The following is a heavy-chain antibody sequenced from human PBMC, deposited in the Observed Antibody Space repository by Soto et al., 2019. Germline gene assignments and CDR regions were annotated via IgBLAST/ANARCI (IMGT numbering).Heavy chain of an antibody. J-gene: IGHJ4*02. Sequence: VASVKVSCKASGYTFTSYGISWVRQAPGQGLEWMGWISAYNGNTNYAQKLQGRVTMTTDTSTSTAYMELRSLRSDDTAVYYCARGVAIDNGSWYYFDYWGQGTLVTVSS. CDR3: ARGVAIDNGSWYYFDY. CDR1: GYTFTSYG. D-gene: IGHD6-13*01. V-gene: IGHV1-18*01. CDR2: ISAYNGNT.